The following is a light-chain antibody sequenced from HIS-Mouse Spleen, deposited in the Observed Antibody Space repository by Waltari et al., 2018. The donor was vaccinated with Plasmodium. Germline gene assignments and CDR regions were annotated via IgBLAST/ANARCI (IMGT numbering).Light chain of an antibody. J-gene: IGLJ2*01. V-gene: IGLV2-8*01. CDR3: SSYAGSNNLV. CDR2: EVS. CDR1: SSDVGGYNY. Sequence: QSALTQPPSASGSPGQSVTISCTGTSSDVGGYNYAPCYQQHPGKAPKLMIYEVSKRPSGVPDRFSGSKSGNTASLTVSGLQAEDEADYYCSSYAGSNNLVFGGGTKLTVL.